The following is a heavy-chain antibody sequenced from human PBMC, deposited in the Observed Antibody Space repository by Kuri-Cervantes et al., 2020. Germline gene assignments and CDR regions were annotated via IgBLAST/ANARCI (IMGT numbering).Heavy chain of an antibody. Sequence: ASVKVSCKASGYTFTGYYMHWVRQAPGQGLEWMGWISAYNGNTNYAQKLQGRVTMTTDTSTSTAYMELRSLRSDDTAVYYCARVRGSGCHHGWGQGTLVTVSS. D-gene: IGHD6-19*01. J-gene: IGHJ4*02. CDR2: ISAYNGNT. V-gene: IGHV1-18*04. CDR1: GYTFTGYY. CDR3: ARVRGSGCHHG.